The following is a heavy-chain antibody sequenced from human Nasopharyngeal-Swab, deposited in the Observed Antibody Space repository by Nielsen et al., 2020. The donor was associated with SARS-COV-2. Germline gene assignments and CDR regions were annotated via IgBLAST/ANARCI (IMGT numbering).Heavy chain of an antibody. CDR1: GITVSINY. V-gene: IGHV3-66*01. J-gene: IGHJ6*02. D-gene: IGHD3-10*01. Sequence: GESLKISCTAPGITVSINYLTWVRQAPGKGLEWVSVIYSGGSTYYADSVKGRFTISTDNTKNMLYLQMSSLRAEDTAVYYCARVLDGSGPYYGLDVWGQGTTVTVSS. CDR2: IYSGGST. CDR3: ARVLDGSGPYYGLDV.